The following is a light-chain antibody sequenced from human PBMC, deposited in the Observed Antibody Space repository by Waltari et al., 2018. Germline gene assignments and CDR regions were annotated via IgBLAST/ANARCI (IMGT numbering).Light chain of an antibody. CDR1: QDINKD. J-gene: IGKJ4*01. CDR2: EAS. Sequence: DIQLTQSPSFLSASAGASVTITCRASQDINKDLMWYRQKPGKAPKVVIYEASSLESGVPSRFSGSGSGTEFTLTISSLQPDDFATYYCQQCNSYLLTFGGGTKVEIK. V-gene: IGKV1-5*03. CDR3: QQCNSYLLT.